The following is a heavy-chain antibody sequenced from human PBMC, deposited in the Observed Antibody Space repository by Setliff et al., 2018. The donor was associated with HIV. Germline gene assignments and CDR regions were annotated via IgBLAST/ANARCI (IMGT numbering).Heavy chain of an antibody. CDR2: INHSGST. Sequence: ASETLSLTCAVYGGSFNEYYWNWIRQIPGKGLEWIGEINHSGSTNYNESLKRRLRISVDTSKNQFSLSLNSVTAADTAVYYCARAYRDNVWGSWRQISSWFDSWGQGNLVTVSS. J-gene: IGHJ5*01. V-gene: IGHV4-34*01. D-gene: IGHD3-16*01. CDR1: GGSFNEYY. CDR3: ARAYRDNVWGSWRQISSWFDS.